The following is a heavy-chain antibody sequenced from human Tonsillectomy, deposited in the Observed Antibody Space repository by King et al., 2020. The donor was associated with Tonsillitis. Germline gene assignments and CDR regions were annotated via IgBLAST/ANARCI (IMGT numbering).Heavy chain of an antibody. V-gene: IGHV4-34*01. J-gene: IGHJ4*02. D-gene: IGHD3-3*01. Sequence: VQLPQWGAGLLKPSETLSLTCAVYGGSFSGYYWSWIRQPPGKGLEWIGEINHSGSTNYNPSLKSRVTISIDTSKNQFSLKLTSVTAADTAVYYCARGVTIFGVVIMVLDYWGQGTLVTVSS. CDR2: INHSGST. CDR3: ARGVTIFGVVIMVLDY. CDR1: GGSFSGYY.